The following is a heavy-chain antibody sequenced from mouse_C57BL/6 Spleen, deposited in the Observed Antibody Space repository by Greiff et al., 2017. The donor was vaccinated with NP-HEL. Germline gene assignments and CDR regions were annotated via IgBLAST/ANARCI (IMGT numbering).Heavy chain of an antibody. CDR3: ARGDLLAMDY. CDR2: INPNNGGT. Sequence: EVQLQQSGPELVKPGASVKISCKASGYTFTDYYMNWVKQSHGKSLEWIGDINPNNGGTSYNQKIKGKATLTVDKSSSTAYMELRSLTSEDSAVYYCARGDLLAMDYWGQGTSVTVSS. CDR1: GYTFTDYY. V-gene: IGHV1-26*01. D-gene: IGHD3-3*01. J-gene: IGHJ4*01.